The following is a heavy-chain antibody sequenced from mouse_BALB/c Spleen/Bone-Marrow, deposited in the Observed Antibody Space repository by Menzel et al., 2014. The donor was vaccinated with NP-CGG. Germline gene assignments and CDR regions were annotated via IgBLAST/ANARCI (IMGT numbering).Heavy chain of an antibody. CDR2: ISSGGSYT. V-gene: IGHV5-9-4*01. J-gene: IGHJ4*01. CDR3: ARDHYGYYTMDY. Sequence: EVQRVESGGGLVKPGGSLKLSCAASGFTFXSYAMSWVRQSPEKRLEWVAEISSGGSYTYYPDTVTGRFTISRDNAKNTLYLEMSSLRSEDTAMYYCARDHYGYYTMDYWGQGTSVTVSS. D-gene: IGHD1-2*01. CDR1: GFTFXSYA.